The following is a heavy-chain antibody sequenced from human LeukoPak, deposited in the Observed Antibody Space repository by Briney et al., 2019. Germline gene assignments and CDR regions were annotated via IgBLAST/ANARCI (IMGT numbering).Heavy chain of an antibody. CDR1: GFTFSYYW. D-gene: IGHD4-17*01. Sequence: QPGGSLRLSCAASGFTFSYYWMHWVRQAPGKGLVWVSRINSDGSSTNYADSVKGRFTISRDNAKNTLYLQMNSLRAEDTAVYYYALPLRDGDFYFDYWGQGTLVTVSS. CDR3: ALPLRDGDFYFDY. CDR2: INSDGSST. V-gene: IGHV3-74*01. J-gene: IGHJ4*02.